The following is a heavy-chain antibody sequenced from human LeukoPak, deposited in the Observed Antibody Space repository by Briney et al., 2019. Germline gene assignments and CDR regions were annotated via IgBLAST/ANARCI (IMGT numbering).Heavy chain of an antibody. CDR1: GYNFSNYW. Sequence: GESLKISCKGSGYNFSNYWIAWVRQMPGKGLEWMGIIYPGASDLSYTPSFQGPATFSAGKSISTAYLNWRSLKAEDTAMYYCARHDGGVLGYGSRSCCYTNYFDNWGQGILVAASS. V-gene: IGHV5-51*01. CDR3: ARHDGGVLGYGSRSCCYTNYFDN. J-gene: IGHJ4*02. CDR2: IYPGASDL. D-gene: IGHD2-2*02.